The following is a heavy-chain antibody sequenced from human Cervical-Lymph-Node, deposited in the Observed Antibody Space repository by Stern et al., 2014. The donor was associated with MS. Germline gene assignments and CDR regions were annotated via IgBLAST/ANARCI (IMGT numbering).Heavy chain of an antibody. Sequence: VQLEEYGAEVKKPGSSVKVSCKASGGTFSSYAISWVRQAPGQGLEWRGGIIPIFGTANYAQKFQGRVTSTAYKSTSTAYMELSSLRSEDTAVYYCARDHNYDFWIGPSDYWGQGTLVTVSS. CDR2: IIPIFGTA. CDR1: GGTFSSYA. J-gene: IGHJ4*02. V-gene: IGHV1-69*06. D-gene: IGHD3-3*01. CDR3: ARDHNYDFWIGPSDY.